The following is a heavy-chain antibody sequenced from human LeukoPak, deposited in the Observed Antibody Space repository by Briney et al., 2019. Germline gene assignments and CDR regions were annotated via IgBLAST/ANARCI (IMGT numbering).Heavy chain of an antibody. J-gene: IGHJ4*02. CDR2: ITSSGGST. D-gene: IGHD3-22*01. CDR3: AIMHGYYDGSGYWVQ. V-gene: IGHV3-23*01. Sequence: PGGSLRLSCAASGFTFSSYAMSWVRQAPGKGLGWVSFITSSGGSTSYADSVEGRFTISRDNPRNTLYMQMNSLRDEDTAVYYCAIMHGYYDGSGYWVQWGQGTLVTVSP. CDR1: GFTFSSYA.